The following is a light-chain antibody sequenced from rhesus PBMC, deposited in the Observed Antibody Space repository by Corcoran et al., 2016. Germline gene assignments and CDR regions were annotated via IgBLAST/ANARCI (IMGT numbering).Light chain of an antibody. CDR3: QHGYRTPLT. V-gene: IGKV1-74*01. Sequence: DIQLTQSPSSLSASVGDSVTITCRASENVNNYLHWYQQKPGKAPELLIYKSFTLQSGVPSRFSGSGSGTDYTFTISSLKPEDVATYYCQHGYRTPLTFGHGTKRDIK. J-gene: IGKJ3*01. CDR1: ENVNNY. CDR2: KSF.